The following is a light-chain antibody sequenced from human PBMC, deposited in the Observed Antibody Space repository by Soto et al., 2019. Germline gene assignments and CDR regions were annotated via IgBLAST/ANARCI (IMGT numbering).Light chain of an antibody. CDR3: QHSDNWPPGAA. V-gene: IGKV3-11*01. CDR1: QNINTF. Sequence: EIVLTQSPATLSLSPGDRATLSCRASQNINTFLAWYQQKPGQAPRRLIYDAFKRATGIPARFSGSGSGTDFTLTISSLEPEDFAVYYCQHSDNWPPGAAFGGGTKVEIK. J-gene: IGKJ4*01. CDR2: DAF.